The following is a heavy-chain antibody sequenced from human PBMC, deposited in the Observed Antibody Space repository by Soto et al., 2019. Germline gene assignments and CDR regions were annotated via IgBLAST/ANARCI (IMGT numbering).Heavy chain of an antibody. J-gene: IGHJ6*02. V-gene: IGHV4-31*03. Sequence: QVQLQESGPGLVKPSQTLSLTCTVSGGSMSSGRYYWSWIRQHPGKGLEWIGYISYTGSTYYNPSLKGRVTISVDTSKNQVSLKLRSVTAADTAVYFCARDYYDSPLAIDVWGQGTTVTVSS. CDR3: ARDYYDSPLAIDV. CDR2: ISYTGST. D-gene: IGHD3-22*01. CDR1: GGSMSSGRYY.